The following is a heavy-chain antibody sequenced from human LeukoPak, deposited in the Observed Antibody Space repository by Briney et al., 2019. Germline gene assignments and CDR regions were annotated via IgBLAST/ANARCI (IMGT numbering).Heavy chain of an antibody. CDR3: ASSGHTPPGAFDI. CDR1: GGSISSSNC. D-gene: IGHD2-15*01. CDR2: IYHRGSI. Sequence: PSGTLSLTCAVSGGSISSSNCWSWVRQPPGKGLEWIGEIYHRGSINYNPSLKSRVTISVDKSKNQFSLNLSSVTAADTAMYYCASSGHTPPGAFDIWGQGTMVTVSS. V-gene: IGHV4-4*02. J-gene: IGHJ3*02.